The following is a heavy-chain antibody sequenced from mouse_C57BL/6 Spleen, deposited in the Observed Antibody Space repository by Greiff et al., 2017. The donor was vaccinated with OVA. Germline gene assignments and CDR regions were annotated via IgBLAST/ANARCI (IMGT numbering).Heavy chain of an antibody. D-gene: IGHD2-4*01. CDR1: GYTFTSYW. V-gene: IGHV1-55*01. Sequence: QVQLKQPGAELVKPGASVKMSCKASGYTFTSYWITWVKQRPGQGLEWIGDIYPGSGSTNYNEKFKSKATLTVDTSSSTAYMQLSSLTSEDSEVYYCERRDYDYDDAYWGQGTLVTVSA. CDR3: ERRDYDYDDAY. CDR2: IYPGSGST. J-gene: IGHJ3*01.